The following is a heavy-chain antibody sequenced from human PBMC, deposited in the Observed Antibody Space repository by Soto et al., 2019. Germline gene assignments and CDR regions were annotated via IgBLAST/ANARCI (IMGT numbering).Heavy chain of an antibody. Sequence: EVHLLESGGGFVQPGGSLRLSCVASGFTFSSYAMTWVRQASGKGLEWVASISGSAISTEYADSVRGRFTISRDNSKNTVFLQMQSLRADDSATYDCVNWNDEDVDWGQGTLVAVSS. CDR3: VNWNDEDVD. J-gene: IGHJ4*01. CDR1: GFTFSSYA. V-gene: IGHV3-23*01. CDR2: ISGSAIST. D-gene: IGHD1-1*01.